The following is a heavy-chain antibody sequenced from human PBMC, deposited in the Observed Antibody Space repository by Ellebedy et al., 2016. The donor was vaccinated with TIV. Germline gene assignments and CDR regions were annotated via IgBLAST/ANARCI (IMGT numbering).Heavy chain of an antibody. J-gene: IGHJ4*02. CDR2: INPSGGST. Sequence: AASVKVSCKASGYTFTSYYMHWVRQAPGQGLEWMGIINPSGGSTSYAQKFQGRVTMTRDTSTSTVYMELSSLRSEDTAVYYCAREIAGSSPIAVAGGGAVGYWGQGTLVTVSS. CDR1: GYTFTSYY. V-gene: IGHV1-46*01. CDR3: AREIAGSSPIAVAGGGAVGY. D-gene: IGHD6-19*01.